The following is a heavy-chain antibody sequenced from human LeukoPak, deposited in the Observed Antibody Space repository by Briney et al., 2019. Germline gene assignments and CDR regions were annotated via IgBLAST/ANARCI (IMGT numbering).Heavy chain of an antibody. CDR1: GLTFSSYA. J-gene: IGHJ3*02. CDR3: ARGHDFWMAHAFDI. CDR2: ISYDGSNK. Sequence: GGSLRLSCAASGLTFSSYAMYWVRQAPGKGLEWVAVISYDGSNKYYADSVKGRFTISRDNSKNTLYLQMNSLRAEDTAVYYCARGHDFWMAHAFDIWGQGTMVTVSS. V-gene: IGHV3-30-3*01. D-gene: IGHD3-3*01.